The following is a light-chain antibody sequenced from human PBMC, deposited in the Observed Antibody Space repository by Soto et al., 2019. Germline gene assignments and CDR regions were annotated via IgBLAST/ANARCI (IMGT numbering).Light chain of an antibody. CDR2: LEGSGSY. CDR1: SGHSSYI. J-gene: IGLJ2*01. Sequence: QSVLTQSSSASASLGSSVKLTCTLSSGHSSYIIAWHQQQPGKAPRYLMKLEGSGSYNKGSGVPDRFSGSSSGADRYLTICNLQSEDDAHYYCDTCDSNTHVVFGGGTKLTVL. CDR3: DTCDSNTHVV. V-gene: IGLV4-60*03.